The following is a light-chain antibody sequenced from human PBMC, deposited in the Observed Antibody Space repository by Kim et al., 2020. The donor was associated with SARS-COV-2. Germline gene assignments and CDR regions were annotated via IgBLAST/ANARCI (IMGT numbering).Light chain of an antibody. Sequence: DIQLTQSPSSLSASVGDTATIACRASQGITSCLVWYQHRPGQAPTLLMTAVVTLVIGIPSRFRVSVSGTDFTLTISSVQSEDFAFYYCQQVTIIPITFGGGTRLEIK. CDR2: AVV. V-gene: IGKV1-9*01. CDR1: QGITSC. CDR3: QQVTIIPIT. J-gene: IGKJ5*01.